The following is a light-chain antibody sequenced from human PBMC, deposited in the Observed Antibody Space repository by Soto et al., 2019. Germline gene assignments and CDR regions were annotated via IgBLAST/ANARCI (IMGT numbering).Light chain of an antibody. J-gene: IGKJ4*01. CDR2: DAS. V-gene: IGKV3-11*01. Sequence: EIVLTQSPATLSLSPGERATLSCRASQSVSSYLAWYQQKPGQAPRLLIYDASNRATGIPDRFSGGGSGTDFTLTISRLEPEDFAVYYCQQFSSYPLTFGGGTKVDI. CDR1: QSVSSY. CDR3: QQFSSYPLT.